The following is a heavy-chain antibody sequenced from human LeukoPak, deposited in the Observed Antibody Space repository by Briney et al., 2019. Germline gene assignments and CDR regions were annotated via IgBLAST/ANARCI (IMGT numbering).Heavy chain of an antibody. V-gene: IGHV3-30-3*01. Sequence: GGSLRLSCAASGFTFSSYAMHWVRQAPGKGLEWVAVISYDGSNKYYADSVKGRFTISRDNSKNTLYLQMNSLRAEDTAVYYCAREAYCSGGSCYYFDYWGQGTLVTVSS. CDR3: AREAYCSGGSCYYFDY. D-gene: IGHD2-15*01. CDR1: GFTFSSYA. CDR2: ISYDGSNK. J-gene: IGHJ4*02.